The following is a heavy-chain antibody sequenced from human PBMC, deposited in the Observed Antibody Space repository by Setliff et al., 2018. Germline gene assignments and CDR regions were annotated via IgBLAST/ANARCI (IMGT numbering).Heavy chain of an antibody. CDR2: INHSGST. D-gene: IGHD3-3*01. Sequence: SETLSLTCAVYGGSFSGYYWSWIRQPPGKGLEWIGEINHSGSTNYNPSLKSRVTISVDTSKNQFSLKLSSVTAADTAVYYCARTPDGFLGDGYNLNTLGYFDSWGQGTLGTVSS. CDR3: ARTPDGFLGDGYNLNTLGYFDS. CDR1: GGSFSGYY. J-gene: IGHJ4*02. V-gene: IGHV4-34*01.